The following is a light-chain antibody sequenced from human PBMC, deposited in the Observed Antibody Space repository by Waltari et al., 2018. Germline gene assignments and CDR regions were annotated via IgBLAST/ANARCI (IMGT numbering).Light chain of an antibody. CDR1: SKDVGTYNR. CDR3: SSYTTSGTLI. V-gene: IGLV2-18*02. Sequence: QSALTQPPPVSGSPGQSVPISCTGTSKDVGTYNRVPWYQPPPGPAPRLLIYKAIHRPSGVPDRFAGSKSGDTASLTISELQPEDEADYYCSSYTTSGTLIFGGGTTLTVL. J-gene: IGLJ2*01. CDR2: KAI.